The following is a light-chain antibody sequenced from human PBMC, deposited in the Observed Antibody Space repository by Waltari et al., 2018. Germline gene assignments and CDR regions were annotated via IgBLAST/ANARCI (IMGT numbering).Light chain of an antibody. CDR1: QSISIY. J-gene: IGKJ1*01. V-gene: IGKV1-39*01. CDR2: AAS. Sequence: DIQMTQSPSSLSASGADRVTITCWASQSISIYLNWYQQKPGKAPQPLIYAASSLQSGVPSRFSGSGSGTDFTLTISSLQPEDFATYYCQQSYSTPWTFGQGTKVEIK. CDR3: QQSYSTPWT.